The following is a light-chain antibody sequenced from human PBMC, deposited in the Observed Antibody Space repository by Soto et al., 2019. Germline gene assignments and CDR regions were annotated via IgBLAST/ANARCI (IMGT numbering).Light chain of an antibody. Sequence: DIQMTQSPSTLSGSVGDRVTITCRASQTISSWLAWYQQKPGKAPKLLIYKASTLKSGVPSRFSGSGSGTEFTLTISRLEPEDFAVYYCQQYNNWPVFGQGTKVDIK. CDR2: KAS. CDR3: QQYNNWPV. J-gene: IGKJ1*01. CDR1: QTISSW. V-gene: IGKV1-5*03.